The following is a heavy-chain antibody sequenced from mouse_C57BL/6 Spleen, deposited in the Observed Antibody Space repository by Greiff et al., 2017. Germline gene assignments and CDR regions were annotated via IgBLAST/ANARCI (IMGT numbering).Heavy chain of an antibody. V-gene: IGHV1-69*01. J-gene: IGHJ3*01. CDR1: GYTFTSYW. CDR2: IDPSDSYT. D-gene: IGHD2-4*01. Sequence: QVQLQQSGAELVMPGASVKLSCKASGYTFTSYWMHWVKQRPGQGLEWIGEIDPSDSYTNYNQKFKGKSTLTVDKSSSTAYMQLSSLTSEDSAVYYCARGYDYDVSWFAYWGQGTLVTVSA. CDR3: ARGYDYDVSWFAY.